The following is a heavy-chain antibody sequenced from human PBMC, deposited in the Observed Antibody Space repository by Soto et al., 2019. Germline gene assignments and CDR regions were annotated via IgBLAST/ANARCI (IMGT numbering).Heavy chain of an antibody. J-gene: IGHJ5*02. Sequence: QVQLVQSGAEVKKPGSSVKVSCKASGGTFSSYTISWVRQAPGQGLEWMGRIIPILGIANYAQKFQGRVXIXEDKSTGTAYMELSSLRSEDTAVYYCARDYGDYGGPWGQGTLVTVSS. CDR3: ARDYGDYGGP. D-gene: IGHD4-17*01. CDR2: IIPILGIA. V-gene: IGHV1-69*08. CDR1: GGTFSSYT.